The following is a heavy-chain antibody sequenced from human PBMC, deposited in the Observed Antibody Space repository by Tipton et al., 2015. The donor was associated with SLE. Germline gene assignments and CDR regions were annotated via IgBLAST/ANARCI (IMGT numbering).Heavy chain of an antibody. CDR2: IYYSGST. Sequence: TLSLTCAVYGGSFSGHFWTWIRQPPGKGLEWIGYIYYSGSTNYNPSLKSRVTISVDTSKNQFSLKLSSVTAADTAVYYCAREAEQQLEAFDIWGQGAMVTVSS. CDR1: GGSFSGHF. J-gene: IGHJ3*02. V-gene: IGHV4-59*11. CDR3: AREAEQQLEAFDI. D-gene: IGHD6-13*01.